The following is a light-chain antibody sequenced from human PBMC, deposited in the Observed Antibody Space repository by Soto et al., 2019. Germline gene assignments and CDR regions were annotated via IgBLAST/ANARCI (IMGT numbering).Light chain of an antibody. CDR3: CSYAGSDTYV. V-gene: IGLV2-23*02. Sequence: QSALTQPASVSGSPGQSITISCTGTSNNVGNYNLVSWYQQHPGKAPKLMIYEVYKRPPGVSNRFSGSKSGITASLTISGIQAEDAGDYYCCSYAGSDTYVFGTGTKLTVL. CDR1: SNNVGNYNL. J-gene: IGLJ1*01. CDR2: EVY.